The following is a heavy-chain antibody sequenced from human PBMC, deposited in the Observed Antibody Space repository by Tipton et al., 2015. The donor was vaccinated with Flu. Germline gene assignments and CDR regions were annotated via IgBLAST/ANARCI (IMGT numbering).Heavy chain of an antibody. CDR1: GLTFSHYW. J-gene: IGHJ4*02. CDR2: IKQDGSEK. CDR3: ARDGASRPLGN. D-gene: IGHD3-16*01. V-gene: IGHV3-7*01. Sequence: SLRLSCAASGLTFSHYWMSWVRQAPGKGLEWVANIKQDGSEKYYVDSVKGRFTMSRDNAKNSLYLQMNSLRVEDTAVYYRARDGASRPLGNWGQGTLVTVSS.